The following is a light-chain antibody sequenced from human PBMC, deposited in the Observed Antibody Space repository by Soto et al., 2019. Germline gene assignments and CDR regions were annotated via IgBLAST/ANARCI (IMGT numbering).Light chain of an antibody. CDR3: SSYAGSNNLGV. Sequence: QSALTQPPSASGSPGQSVTISCTGTSSDVGGYNYVSWYQQHPGKAPKLMIYEVSKRPSGAPDRFSGSKSGNTASLTVSGRQAEDEADYYCSSYAGSNNLGVFGTGTKLTAL. CDR2: EVS. J-gene: IGLJ1*01. CDR1: SSDVGGYNY. V-gene: IGLV2-8*01.